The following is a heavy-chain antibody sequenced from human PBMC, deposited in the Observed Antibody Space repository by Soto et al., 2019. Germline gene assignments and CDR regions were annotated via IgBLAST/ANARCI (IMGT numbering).Heavy chain of an antibody. CDR3: AKGPWHLAHGHYFDY. J-gene: IGHJ4*02. Sequence: QVQVVESGGGVVQPGRSLRLSCAASGFTFSSYAMHWVRQAPGKGLEWVAGISYDGSTIYYVDSVKGRFTVSRDNSKNTLYLHMNSLRSEDTAVYSCAKGPWHLAHGHYFDYGGQGTLVTVSS. CDR1: GFTFSSYA. CDR2: ISYDGSTI. D-gene: IGHD5-12*01. V-gene: IGHV3-30*18.